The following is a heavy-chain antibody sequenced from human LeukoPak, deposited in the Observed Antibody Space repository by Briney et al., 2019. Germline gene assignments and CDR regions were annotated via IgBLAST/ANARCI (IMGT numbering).Heavy chain of an antibody. V-gene: IGHV4-39*01. J-gene: IGHJ4*02. CDR1: GGSIRGRSYY. CDR2: IYYSGNT. CDR3: ARHAYSGSYYFDY. Sequence: SETLSLTCTVSGGSIRGRSYYWGWIRQPPGKGLEWIGSIYYSGNTYYNLSLKSRVNISVDTSKNQFSLKLSSVTAADTAVYYSARHAYSGSYYFDYWGQGTLVTVSS. D-gene: IGHD1-26*01.